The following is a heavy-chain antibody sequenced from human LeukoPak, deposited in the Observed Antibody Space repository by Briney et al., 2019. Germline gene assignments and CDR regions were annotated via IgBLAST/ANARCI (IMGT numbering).Heavy chain of an antibody. Sequence: GGSLRLSCAAFGFTFSSYSMNWVRQAPGKGLEWVSSISSSSSYIYYADSVKGRFTISRDNAKNSLYLQMNSLRAEDTAVYYCARDRRLYYYGSGIKTTWGQGTLVTVSS. CDR2: ISSSSSYI. CDR1: GFTFSSYS. CDR3: ARDRRLYYYGSGIKTT. D-gene: IGHD3-10*01. J-gene: IGHJ4*02. V-gene: IGHV3-21*01.